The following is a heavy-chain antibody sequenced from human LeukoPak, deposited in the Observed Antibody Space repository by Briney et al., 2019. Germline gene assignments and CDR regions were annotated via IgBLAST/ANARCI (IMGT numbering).Heavy chain of an antibody. J-gene: IGHJ4*02. CDR3: ARGTAMVTFDY. Sequence: ASVKVSCKASEYTFTGYYMHWVRQAPGQGLEWMGWINPNSGGTNYAQKVQGRVTMTRDTSISTAYMELSRLRSDDTAVYYCARGTAMVTFDYWGQGTLVTVSS. V-gene: IGHV1-2*02. CDR2: INPNSGGT. D-gene: IGHD5-18*01. CDR1: EYTFTGYY.